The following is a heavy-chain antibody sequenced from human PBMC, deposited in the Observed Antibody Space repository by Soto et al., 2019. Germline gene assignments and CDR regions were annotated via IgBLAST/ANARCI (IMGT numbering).Heavy chain of an antibody. CDR1: GASISNGDYS. CDR2: IYSSGRS. Sequence: PSETLSLTCAVSGASISNGDYSWSWIRQPPGRALEWIGYIYSSGRSDYNPSLKSRVTISIDRSKNQFSLRLTSVTAADTAVYYCARGGWLRSGAFDIWGQGTMVTVSS. D-gene: IGHD6-19*01. CDR3: ARGGWLRSGAFDI. J-gene: IGHJ3*02. V-gene: IGHV4-30-2*01.